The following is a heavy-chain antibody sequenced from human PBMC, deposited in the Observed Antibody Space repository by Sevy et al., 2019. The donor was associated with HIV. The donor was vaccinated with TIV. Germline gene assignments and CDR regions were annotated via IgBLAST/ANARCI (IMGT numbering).Heavy chain of an antibody. CDR2: ITSSSSFI. Sequence: GGSLRLSCAASGFIFRSYSMNWVRQAPGRGLEWVSSITSSSSFIFYADSVKGRFTISRDNAKNSLFLQMNSLRAEDTAVYYCARPTSGLSEYEPLDNARFYGMDVWGQGTTVTVSS. J-gene: IGHJ6*02. CDR1: GFIFRSYS. CDR3: ARPTSGLSEYEPLDNARFYGMDV. D-gene: IGHD1-20*01. V-gene: IGHV3-21*01.